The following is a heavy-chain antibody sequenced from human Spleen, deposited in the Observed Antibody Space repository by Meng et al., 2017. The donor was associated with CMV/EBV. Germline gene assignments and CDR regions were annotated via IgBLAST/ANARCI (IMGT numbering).Heavy chain of an antibody. CDR3: AHRDYCSGGTCTFDY. CDR2: IYWDDDK. D-gene: IGHD2-15*01. CDR1: GFSRSTSGMG. V-gene: IGHV2-5*02. J-gene: IGHJ4*02. Sequence: QIPLKASGPTLVKPTQTLPRTCTFSGFSRSTSGMGVGGIRQPPGRALEWLALIYWDDDKRYSPSLKSRLTITKDTSQNQVVLTMTNMDPVDTATYYCAHRDYCSGGTCTFDYWGQGTLVTVSS.